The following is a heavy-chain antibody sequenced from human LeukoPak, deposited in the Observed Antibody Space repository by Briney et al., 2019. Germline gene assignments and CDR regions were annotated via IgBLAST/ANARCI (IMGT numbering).Heavy chain of an antibody. CDR2: ISSSSSYI. Sequence: GGSLRLSCAASGFTFSSYSMNWVRQAPGKGLEWVSSISSSSSYIYYADSVKGRFTISRDNAKNSLYLQMNSLRAEDTAVYYCASGCSSTSCYAYWGRGTLVTVSS. J-gene: IGHJ4*02. D-gene: IGHD2-2*01. V-gene: IGHV3-21*01. CDR1: GFTFSSYS. CDR3: ASGCSSTSCYAY.